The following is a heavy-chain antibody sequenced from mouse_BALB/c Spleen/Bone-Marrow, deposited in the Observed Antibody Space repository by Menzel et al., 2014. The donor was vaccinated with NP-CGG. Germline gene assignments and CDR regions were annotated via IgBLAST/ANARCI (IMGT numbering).Heavy chain of an antibody. Sequence: EVQLVESGPRLVKPSQTLSLTCSVTGVSITSGYWNWIRKFPGNKLVYMGHISYSGSTYYNPSLKSRISITRDTSTNXYYLQLNSVTTEDTATYDCARRDYGKHVDVWGAGTTVTVSS. V-gene: IGHV3-8*02. D-gene: IGHD2-1*01. CDR2: ISYSGST. CDR3: ARRDYGKHVDV. J-gene: IGHJ1*01. CDR1: GVSITSGY.